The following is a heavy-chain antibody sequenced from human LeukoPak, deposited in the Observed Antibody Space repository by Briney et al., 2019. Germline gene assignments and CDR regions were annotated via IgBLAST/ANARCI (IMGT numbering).Heavy chain of an antibody. D-gene: IGHD3-16*01. Sequence: SETLSLTCAVSVRSFRVLYGSWMREPPARGLEWSGEITHSGSTNYNTSLKSRVTMSVDTSKNHFSVKLSSVTAADRAVYYCARRGLGRPDIWDQGRMVAHCS. CDR3: ARRGLGRPDI. CDR1: VRSFRVLY. V-gene: IGHV4-34*01. J-gene: IGHJ3*02. CDR2: ITHSGST.